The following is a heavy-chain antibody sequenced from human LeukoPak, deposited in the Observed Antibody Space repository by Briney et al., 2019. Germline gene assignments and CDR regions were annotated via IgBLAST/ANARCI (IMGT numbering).Heavy chain of an antibody. J-gene: IGHJ4*02. CDR1: GFTFSSYA. CDR3: AKEGGYSGSYFDY. Sequence: HPGGSLRLSCAASGFTFSSYAMHWVRQAPGKGLEWVAVISYDGSNKYYADSVKGRFTISRDNSKNTLYLQMNSLRAEDTAVYYCAKEGGYSGSYFDYWGQGTLVTVSS. D-gene: IGHD1-26*01. CDR2: ISYDGSNK. V-gene: IGHV3-30*04.